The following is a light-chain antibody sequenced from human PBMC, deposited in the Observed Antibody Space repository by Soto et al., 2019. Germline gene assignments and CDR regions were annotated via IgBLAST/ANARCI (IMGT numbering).Light chain of an antibody. CDR2: ASS. J-gene: IGKJ2*01. CDR3: QQTYTTRVYT. V-gene: IGKV1-39*01. Sequence: DILLPQSPTSLSASVGDTVTITCRASQSISVILNWYQHRPGEPPKVLIYASSTLATGAPSRFSGSGVGTDFTLTISSLELEDFATYYCQQTYTTRVYTFGQGTKLEFK. CDR1: QSISVI.